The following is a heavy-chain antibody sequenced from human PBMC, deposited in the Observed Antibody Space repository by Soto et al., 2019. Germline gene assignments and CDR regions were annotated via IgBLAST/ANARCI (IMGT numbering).Heavy chain of an antibody. J-gene: IGHJ3*02. CDR2: ISGSGGST. CDR1: GFTFSSYA. Sequence: EVQLLESGGGLVQPGGSLRLSCAASGFTFSSYAMSWVRQAPGKGLEWVSAISGSGGSTYYADSVKGRFTISRDNSKNTLYLQMNSLRAEDTAVYYCAKDSGYSGSGLDAFDIWGQGTMVTVSS. V-gene: IGHV3-23*01. D-gene: IGHD1-26*01. CDR3: AKDSGYSGSGLDAFDI.